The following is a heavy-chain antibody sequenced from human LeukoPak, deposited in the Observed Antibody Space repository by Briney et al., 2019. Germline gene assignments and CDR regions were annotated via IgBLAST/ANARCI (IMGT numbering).Heavy chain of an antibody. CDR3: ARLGYCSGGSCYHRPFDY. D-gene: IGHD2-15*01. J-gene: IGHJ4*02. CDR2: IYYSGST. Sequence: SETLSLTCTVSGGSISSYYWSWIRQPPGKGLEWIGYIYYSGSTNYNPSLKSRVTISVDTSKNQFSLKLSSVTAADTAVYYCARLGYCSGGSCYHRPFDYWGQGTLVTVSS. CDR1: GGSISSYY. V-gene: IGHV4-59*08.